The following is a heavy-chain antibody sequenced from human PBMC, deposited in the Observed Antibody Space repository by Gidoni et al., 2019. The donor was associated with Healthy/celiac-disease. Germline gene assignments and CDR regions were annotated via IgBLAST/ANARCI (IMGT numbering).Heavy chain of an antibody. Sequence: QVQLVQSGAEVKKPGSSVKVSCKASGGTFSSYTISWVRQAPGQGLEWMGRIIPFLGIANYAQKVQGRVKITADKSTSTAYMELSSLRSEDTAVYYCARDFYDSSGYAGDFDLWGRGTLVTVSS. CDR2: IIPFLGIA. J-gene: IGHJ2*01. CDR1: GGTFSSYT. CDR3: ARDFYDSSGYAGDFDL. D-gene: IGHD3-22*01. V-gene: IGHV1-69*08.